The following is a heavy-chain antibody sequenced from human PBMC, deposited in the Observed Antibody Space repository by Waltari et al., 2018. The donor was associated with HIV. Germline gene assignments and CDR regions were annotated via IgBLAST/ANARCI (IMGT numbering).Heavy chain of an antibody. CDR1: GFTLSDYY. J-gene: IGHJ6*02. CDR3: ARAGDWSDPYYYYGMDV. D-gene: IGHD1-1*01. CDR2: ISISESTT. Sequence: QVQLVESGGGLVKPGGSLRLSCAASGFTLSDYYMRWIRQAPGKGLDCVSYISISESTTYYADSVKGRFTISRDNAKNLLYLQMDSLRAEDTAMYYCARAGDWSDPYYYYGMDVWGQGATVTVSS. V-gene: IGHV3-11*01.